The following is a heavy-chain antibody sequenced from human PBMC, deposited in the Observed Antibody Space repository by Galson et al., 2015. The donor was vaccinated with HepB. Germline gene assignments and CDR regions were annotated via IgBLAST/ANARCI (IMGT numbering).Heavy chain of an antibody. CDR1: GFTFSSYG. J-gene: IGHJ4*02. CDR3: AREVGTGIQLWYSQHFDY. CDR2: IWYDGSNK. Sequence: SLRLSCAASGFTFSSYGMHWVRQAPGKGLEWVAVIWYDGSNKYYADSVKGRFTISRDNSKNTLYLQMNSLRAEDTAVYYCAREVGTGIQLWYSQHFDYWGQGTLVTVSS. D-gene: IGHD5-18*01. V-gene: IGHV3-33*01.